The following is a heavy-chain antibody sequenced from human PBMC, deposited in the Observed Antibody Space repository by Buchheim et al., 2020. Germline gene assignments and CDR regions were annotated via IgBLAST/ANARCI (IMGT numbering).Heavy chain of an antibody. CDR1: GGSFSGYY. V-gene: IGHV4-34*01. J-gene: IGHJ6*02. CDR2: INHSGST. Sequence: QVQLQQWGAGLLKPSETLSLTCAVYGGSFSGYYWSWIRQPPGKGLEWIGEINHSGSTNYNPSLKSRVTISADTSKNQFPLKLSSVTAADTAVYYCARTGRFLEWLPPSYGMDVWGQGTT. D-gene: IGHD3-3*01. CDR3: ARTGRFLEWLPPSYGMDV.